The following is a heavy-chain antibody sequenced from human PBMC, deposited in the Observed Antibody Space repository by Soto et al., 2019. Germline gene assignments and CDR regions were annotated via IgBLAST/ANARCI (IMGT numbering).Heavy chain of an antibody. CDR2: IYYSGST. CDR3: ARDKRDSSGYYYGGYFDY. J-gene: IGHJ4*02. CDR1: GGSISSYY. V-gene: IGHV4-59*01. D-gene: IGHD3-22*01. Sequence: SETLSLTCTVSGGSISSYYWSWIRQPPGKGLEWIGYIYYSGSTNYNPSLKSRVTISVDTSKNQFSLKLSSVTAADTAVYYCARDKRDSSGYYYGGYFDYWGQGTLVTVSS.